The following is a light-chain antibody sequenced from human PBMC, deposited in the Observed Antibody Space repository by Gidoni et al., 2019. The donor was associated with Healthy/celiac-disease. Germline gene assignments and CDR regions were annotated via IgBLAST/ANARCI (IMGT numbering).Light chain of an antibody. CDR1: NIRSKS. CDR2: DDR. V-gene: IGLV3-21*02. CDR3: QVWDSSSDHVV. Sequence: SYVLTQPPSVSVAPGQTARITCGGNNIRSKSVHWYQQKPGQAPVLVVYDDRDRPSGIPERFSGSNSGNTATLTISRVEAGDEADYYCQVWDSSSDHVVFGGGTKLTVL. J-gene: IGLJ2*01.